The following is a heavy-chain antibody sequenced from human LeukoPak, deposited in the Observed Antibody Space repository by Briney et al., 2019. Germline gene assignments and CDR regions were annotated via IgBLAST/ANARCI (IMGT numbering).Heavy chain of an antibody. J-gene: IGHJ4*02. CDR3: ARLVAQYGSGTSSGGYFDY. V-gene: IGHV5-10-1*01. CDR2: IDPSDSYT. D-gene: IGHD3-10*01. Sequence: KHGESLRISCKGSGHSFTSYWISWVRQMPGKGLEWIGRIDPSDSYTNYSPSFQGHVTISADKSISTAYLQWSSLKASDTAMYYYARLVAQYGSGTSSGGYFDYWGQGTLVTVSS. CDR1: GHSFTSYW.